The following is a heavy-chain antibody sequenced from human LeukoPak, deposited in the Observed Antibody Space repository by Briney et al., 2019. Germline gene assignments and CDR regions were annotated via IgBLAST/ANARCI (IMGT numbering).Heavy chain of an antibody. J-gene: IGHJ4*02. CDR3: AMLTVTTSSDFDY. V-gene: IGHV1-2*06. CDR2: ISPNSGGT. CDR1: GYTFTGYY. Sequence: GASVKVSCKASGYTFTGYYMHWVRQAPGQGLEWMGRISPNSGGTNYAQKFQGRVTMTRDTSISTAYMELSRLRSDDTAVYYCAMLTVTTSSDFDYWGQGTLVTVSS. D-gene: IGHD4-17*01.